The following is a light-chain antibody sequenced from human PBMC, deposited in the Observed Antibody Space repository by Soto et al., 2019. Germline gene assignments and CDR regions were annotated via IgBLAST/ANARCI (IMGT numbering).Light chain of an antibody. V-gene: IGKV3-20*01. CDR1: ESVSSNY. CDR2: AAS. CDR3: QQYGTAPWT. J-gene: IGKJ1*01. Sequence: EIVLTQSPGTLSSSPGERATLSCRASESVSSNYLAWYQQRPGQAPRLLIYAASNRARGIPDRFGGSGSGTAFTLTVSRREPEDFAVYYRQQYGTAPWTFGQGTKV.